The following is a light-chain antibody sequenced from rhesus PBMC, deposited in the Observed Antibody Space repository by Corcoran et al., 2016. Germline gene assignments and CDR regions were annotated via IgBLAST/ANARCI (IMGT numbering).Light chain of an antibody. CDR2: GAS. J-gene: IGKJ4*01. CDR1: QSVSSY. V-gene: IGKV3-53*02. Sequence: QVILTQSPATLSLSPGERATLSCRASQSVSSYLAWYQQKPGQAPKHLIYGASSRATGLPDRFRGSGSGNEFTLTSSSLEPEDLAVYYCQKYSSSPLTFGGGTKVELK. CDR3: QKYSSSPLT.